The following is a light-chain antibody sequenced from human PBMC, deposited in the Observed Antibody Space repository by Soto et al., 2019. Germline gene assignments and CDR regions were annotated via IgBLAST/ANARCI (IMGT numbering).Light chain of an antibody. CDR2: KAS. J-gene: IGKJ1*01. CDR1: QSISSW. V-gene: IGKV1-5*03. CDR3: QQYNTYWT. Sequence: DIQMTQSPSTLSASIGDRVTITCRASQSISSWLAWYQQKPGKAPKLLIYKASILESGVPSRFSGSGSGTVFSLTISSLQPEDFATYYCQQYNTYWTFAQGTKVEIK.